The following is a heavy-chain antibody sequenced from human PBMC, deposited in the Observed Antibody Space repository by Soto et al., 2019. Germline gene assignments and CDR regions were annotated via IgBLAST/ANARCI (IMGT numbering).Heavy chain of an antibody. CDR2: IIPILGIA. Sequence: SVKVSCKASGGTFSSYTISWVRQAPGQGLEWMGRIIPILGIANYAQKFQGRVTITADKSTSTAYMELSSLRSEDTAVYYCAAYYYDSSGYWYFDLWGRGTLVTVSS. D-gene: IGHD3-22*01. J-gene: IGHJ2*01. V-gene: IGHV1-69*02. CDR1: GGTFSSYT. CDR3: AAYYYDSSGYWYFDL.